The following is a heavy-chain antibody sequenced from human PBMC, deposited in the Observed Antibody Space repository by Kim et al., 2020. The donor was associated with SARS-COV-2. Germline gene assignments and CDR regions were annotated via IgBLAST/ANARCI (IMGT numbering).Heavy chain of an antibody. J-gene: IGHJ4*02. CDR3: ASEIIVGLPAVSFDY. CDR1: GDSIGSSTYY. CDR2: IYFNGTT. D-gene: IGHD2-2*01. Sequence: SETLSLTCTVSGDSIGSSTYYWGWIRQPPGKGLEWIGGIYFNGTTYYNPSLKSRVTISADTAKNQFSLKLSSVTAAETAVYYCASEIIVGLPAVSFDYWGQGTLVNVSS. V-gene: IGHV4-39*01.